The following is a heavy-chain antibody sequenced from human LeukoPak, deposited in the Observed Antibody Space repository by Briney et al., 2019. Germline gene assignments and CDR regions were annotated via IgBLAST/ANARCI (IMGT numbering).Heavy chain of an antibody. CDR3: ARGPYGRTGHYFDY. V-gene: IGHV4-4*07. CDR2: IYSSGGT. CDR1: GDSISGDY. Sequence: SETLSLTCTVSGDSISGDYWSWIRQPAGKGLEWIGRIYSSGGTNHSPSLKSRVTMSVDTSKNQFSLKVSSLTGANRAVYYCARGPYGRTGHYFDYWGQGTLVIVSS. D-gene: IGHD4-17*01. J-gene: IGHJ4*02.